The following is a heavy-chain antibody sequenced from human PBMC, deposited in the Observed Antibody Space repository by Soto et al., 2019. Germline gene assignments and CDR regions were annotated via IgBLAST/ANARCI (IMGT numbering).Heavy chain of an antibody. J-gene: IGHJ4*02. V-gene: IGHV3-11*05. CDR1: GFTFSDYY. D-gene: IGHD6-13*01. Sequence: GGSLRLSCAVSGFTFSDYYMTWIRQAPGKGLEWVSYISSSTSHTNYADSVKGRFTISRDNAKNSLFLQMNSLRAEDMAVYYCARGRGAAADYFDYWGQGTLVTVPS. CDR2: ISSSTSHT. CDR3: ARGRGAAADYFDY.